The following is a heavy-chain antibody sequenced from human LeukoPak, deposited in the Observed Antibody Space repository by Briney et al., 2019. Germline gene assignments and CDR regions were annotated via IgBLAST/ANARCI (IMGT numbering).Heavy chain of an antibody. CDR3: ARGSVITFGGVTQTGGNWFDP. CDR2: IYSGGNT. D-gene: IGHD3-16*01. Sequence: PSETLSLTCTVSGGSISSYYWSWIRQPAGKGLEWIGRIYSGGNTNYNPSLKGRVTMSVDTSKKQFSLKLSSVAAADTAVYYCARGSVITFGGVTQTGGNWFDPWGQGTLVTVSS. J-gene: IGHJ5*02. CDR1: GGSISSYY. V-gene: IGHV4-4*07.